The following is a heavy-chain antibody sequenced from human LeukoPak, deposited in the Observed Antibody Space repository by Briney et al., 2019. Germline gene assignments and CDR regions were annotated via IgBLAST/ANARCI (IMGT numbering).Heavy chain of an antibody. CDR3: AKYGHSSGWYGAYWYFDL. J-gene: IGHJ2*01. V-gene: IGHV4-59*01. CDR1: TDSISNYY. D-gene: IGHD6-19*01. CDR2: VYNSGST. Sequence: SENLSLNCTVSTDSISNYYWTWLRQPPGQGLMGFGYVYNSGSTNYNTSRNSRVTISMDTTKNQSSLKLSSVTAADTAVYYWAKYGHSSGWYGAYWYFDLWGRGTLVTVSS.